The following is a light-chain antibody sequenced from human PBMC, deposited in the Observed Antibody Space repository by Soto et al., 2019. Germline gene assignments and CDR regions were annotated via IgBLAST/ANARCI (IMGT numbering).Light chain of an antibody. V-gene: IGKV1-17*01. CDR3: QQYNSYWT. J-gene: IGKJ1*01. CDR1: QGIRND. Sequence: DIQITQSPSFLSSCLVDIVTITCRASQGIRNDLGWYQQKPGKAPKLLIYAASSLQSEVPSRFSGRGSGTEFTLTISSLQTDDFATYYCQQYNSYWTFGQGTKVDI. CDR2: AAS.